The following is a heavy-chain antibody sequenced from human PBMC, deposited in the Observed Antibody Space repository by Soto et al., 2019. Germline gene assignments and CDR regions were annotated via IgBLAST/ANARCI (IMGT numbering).Heavy chain of an antibody. Sequence: GTSVELSWEACGESLKGSYIRWVRQATGQGLEWMGIINPSGGSTSYAQPFQGRVTMTRDTSTSTLYMELSSLRPGDTAVYYCARDQGSVDATPLPWFDPWGQGTLVTVSS. CDR1: GESLKGSY. CDR2: INPSGGST. J-gene: IGHJ5*02. V-gene: IGHV1-46*02. CDR3: ARDQGSVDATPLPWFDP. D-gene: IGHD2-15*01.